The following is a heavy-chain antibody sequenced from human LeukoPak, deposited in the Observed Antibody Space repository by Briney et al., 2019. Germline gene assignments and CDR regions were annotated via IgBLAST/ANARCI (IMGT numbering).Heavy chain of an antibody. CDR1: GFTFSSYA. V-gene: IGHV3-23*01. Sequence: PGGSLRLSCAASGFTFSSYAMSWVRQAPGKGLEWVSAISGSGGSTYYADSVKGRFTISRDNSKNTLYLQMNSLRAEDTAVYYCAKSLPPLQVRGVIARDSDYWGQGTLVTVSS. CDR2: ISGSGGST. D-gene: IGHD3-10*01. CDR3: AKSLPPLQVRGVIARDSDY. J-gene: IGHJ4*02.